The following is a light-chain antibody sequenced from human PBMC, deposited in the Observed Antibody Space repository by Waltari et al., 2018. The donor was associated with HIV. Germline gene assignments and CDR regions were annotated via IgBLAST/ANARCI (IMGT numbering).Light chain of an antibody. Sequence: SYELTQPPSVSVSPGQTARITCSGDALSKQYAYWYQQKPGQAPMMVIYKDSERHSVIPERFSGSSSWTTGTLTISGVQAEDEADYYCQSPDSSGTYVGFGGGTKLTVL. CDR3: QSPDSSGTYVG. V-gene: IGLV3-25*03. CDR2: KDS. J-gene: IGLJ2*01. CDR1: ALSKQY.